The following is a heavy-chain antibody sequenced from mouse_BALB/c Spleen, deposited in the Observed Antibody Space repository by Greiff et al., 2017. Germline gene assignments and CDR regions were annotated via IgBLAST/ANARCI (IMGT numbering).Heavy chain of an antibody. Sequence: EVQLQESGPSLVKPSQTLSLTCSVTGDSITSGYWNWIRKFPGNKLEYMGYISYSGSTYYNPSLKSRISITRDTSKNQYYLQLNSVTTEDTATYYCARYYYGSSYVGYFDVWGAGTTVTVSS. J-gene: IGHJ1*01. CDR1: GDSITSGY. V-gene: IGHV3-8*02. D-gene: IGHD1-1*01. CDR3: ARYYYGSSYVGYFDV. CDR2: ISYSGST.